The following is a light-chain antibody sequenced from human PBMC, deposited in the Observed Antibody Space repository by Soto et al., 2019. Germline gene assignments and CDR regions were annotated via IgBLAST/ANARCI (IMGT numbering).Light chain of an antibody. CDR3: CSYAGSSSYVV. CDR1: SSDVGSYNL. CDR2: EGT. Sequence: QSVLTQPASVSGSPGQSITLSCTGTSSDVGSYNLVSWHQLHPGKAPKLMIYEGTKRPSGVSNRFSGSKSGSTASLTISGLQAEDEADYYCCSYAGSSSYVVFGGGTKVTVL. V-gene: IGLV2-23*01. J-gene: IGLJ2*01.